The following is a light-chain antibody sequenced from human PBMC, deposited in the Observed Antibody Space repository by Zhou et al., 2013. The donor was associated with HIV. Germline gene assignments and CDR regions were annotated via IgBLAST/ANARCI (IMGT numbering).Light chain of an antibody. V-gene: IGKV1-33*01. J-gene: IGKJ2*03. CDR2: DAS. CDR1: QDITNY. Sequence: DIQMTQSPSSLSASVGDRVTITCQASQDITNYLNWYQQQPGKAPKLLIYDASNLQPGVPSRFSGSVSGTHFTFTISSLQPEDIATYYCQQSYSTPRSFGQGTKLEIK. CDR3: QQSYSTPRS.